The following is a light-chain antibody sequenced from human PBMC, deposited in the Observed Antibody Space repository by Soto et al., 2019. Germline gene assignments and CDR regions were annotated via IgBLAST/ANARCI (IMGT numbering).Light chain of an antibody. Sequence: QSVLTQPPSASGTPGQRVTISCPGSSSNIGSNYVYWHQQLPGTAPRLLIYKDNQRPSGVPDRFSGSKSGTSASLAISGLRSEDEADYYCVAWDDSLSAWVFGGGTKVTVL. V-gene: IGLV1-47*01. J-gene: IGLJ3*02. CDR1: SSNIGSNY. CDR3: VAWDDSLSAWV. CDR2: KDN.